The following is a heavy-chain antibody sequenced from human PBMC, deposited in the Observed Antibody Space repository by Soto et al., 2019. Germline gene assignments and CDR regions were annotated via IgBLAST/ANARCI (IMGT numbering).Heavy chain of an antibody. CDR1: GASISSTSYY. V-gene: IGHV4-39*07. D-gene: IGHD4-4*01. J-gene: IGHJ6*03. CDR2: IHYTGSI. Sequence: PSETLSLTCSVSGASISSTSYYWGWIRQPPGKGLQWFGSIHYTGSIDYSPSLKGRVSMSVDTSKNELSLRLNSVTAADTAVYYCARDKFTDYTKYVSGDSYYMDVWGKGTTVTVSS. CDR3: ARDKFTDYTKYVSGDSYYMDV.